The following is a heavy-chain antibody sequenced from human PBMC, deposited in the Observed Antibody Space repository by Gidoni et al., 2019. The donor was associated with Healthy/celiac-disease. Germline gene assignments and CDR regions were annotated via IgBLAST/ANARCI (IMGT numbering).Heavy chain of an antibody. CDR2: ISWNSGSI. CDR3: AKGEGATVTTYFDY. V-gene: IGHV3-9*01. D-gene: IGHD4-17*01. Sequence: EVQLVESGGGLVQPGRSLRLSCAASGFTFDDYAMHWVRQAPGKGLEWVSGISWNSGSISYADSVKGRFTISRDNAKNSLYLQMNSLRAEDTALYYCAKGEGATVTTYFDYWGQGTLVTVSS. CDR1: GFTFDDYA. J-gene: IGHJ4*02.